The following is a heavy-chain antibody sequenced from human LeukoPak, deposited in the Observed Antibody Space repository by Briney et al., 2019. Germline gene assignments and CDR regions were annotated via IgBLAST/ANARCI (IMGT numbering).Heavy chain of an antibody. CDR3: ARVVHYYGSGSYHHAMDV. D-gene: IGHD3-10*01. J-gene: IGHJ6*04. CDR1: GGSISYNY. V-gene: IGHV4-4*07. CDR2: IYTSGNT. Sequence: SETLSLTCTVSGGSISYNYWSWIRQPAGKGLEWLGRIYTSGNTNYNPSLKSRVTMSVDTSKNQISLKLSSVTAADTAVYYCARVVHYYGSGSYHHAMDVWGKGTTVTISS.